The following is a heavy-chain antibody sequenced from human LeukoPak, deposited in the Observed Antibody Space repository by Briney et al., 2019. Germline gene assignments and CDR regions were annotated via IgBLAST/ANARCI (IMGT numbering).Heavy chain of an antibody. J-gene: IGHJ4*02. CDR1: GGSISSSSYY. CDR2: LYYSGST. CDR3: ARSGVGTHYTSVHY. D-gene: IGHD3-10*01. V-gene: IGHV4-39*07. Sequence: SETLSLTCTVSGGSISSSSYYWGWIRQPPGKGPEWIGSLYYSGSTYYNPSLKSRVTISVDTSKNQFSLKLSSVTAADTAVYYCARSGVGTHYTSVHYWGQGTLVTVSS.